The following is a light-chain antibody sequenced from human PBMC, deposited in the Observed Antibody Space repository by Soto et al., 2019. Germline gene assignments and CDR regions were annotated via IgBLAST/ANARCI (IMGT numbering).Light chain of an antibody. CDR3: QVWDSSSDPWV. CDR1: NIESKS. J-gene: IGLJ3*02. CDR2: DDS. Sequence: SYELTQPPSVSVAPGQTARITCGGNNIESKSVHWYQQKPGQAPVLVVYDDSGRPSGIPERFSGSNSGNTATLTISRVEAGDEADYYCQVWDSSSDPWVFGGGTKLTVL. V-gene: IGLV3-21*02.